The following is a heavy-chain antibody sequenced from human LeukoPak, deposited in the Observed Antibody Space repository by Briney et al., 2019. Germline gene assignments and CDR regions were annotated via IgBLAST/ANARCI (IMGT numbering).Heavy chain of an antibody. Sequence: PGGSLRLSCAASGFTFSSYAMSWVRQAPGKGLEWVSAISGSGGSTYYADSVKGRFTISRDNSKNTLYLQMNGLRAEDTAVYYCAKGYCTNGVCPPFDYWGQGILVTVSS. CDR1: GFTFSSYA. CDR3: AKGYCTNGVCPPFDY. V-gene: IGHV3-23*01. J-gene: IGHJ4*02. CDR2: ISGSGGST. D-gene: IGHD2-8*01.